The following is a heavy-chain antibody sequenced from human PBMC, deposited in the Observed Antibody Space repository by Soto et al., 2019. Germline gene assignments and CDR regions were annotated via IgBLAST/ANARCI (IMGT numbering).Heavy chain of an antibody. CDR2: IYYSGST. V-gene: IGHV4-39*01. D-gene: IGHD2-15*01. Sequence: SETLSLTCTVSGGSISSSSYYWGWIRQPPGKGLEWIGSIYYSGSTYYNPSLKSRVTISVDTSKNQFSLKLSSVTAADTAVYYCARQVFVVVVVAAYHNWFDPWGQGTLVTVSS. CDR1: GGSISSSSYY. J-gene: IGHJ5*02. CDR3: ARQVFVVVVVAAYHNWFDP.